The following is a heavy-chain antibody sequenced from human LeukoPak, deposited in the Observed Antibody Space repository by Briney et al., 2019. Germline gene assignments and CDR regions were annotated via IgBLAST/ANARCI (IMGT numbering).Heavy chain of an antibody. CDR1: GFPLSTYA. J-gene: IGHJ4*02. CDR2: ISRKGGST. D-gene: IGHD6-19*01. Sequence: GGSLRLSCSPSGFPLSTYAMHWVRQAPRRGLGYVSAISRKGGSTYFADSVKARFSISRNNSKNTLDLQMSSLRAEDTAVYDCVKVSSSGWHEGNYFGCWGQGTLVTVSS. CDR3: VKVSSSGWHEGNYFGC. V-gene: IGHV3-64D*06.